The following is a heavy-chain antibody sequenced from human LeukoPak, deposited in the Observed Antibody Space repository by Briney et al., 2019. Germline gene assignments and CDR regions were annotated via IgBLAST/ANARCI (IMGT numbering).Heavy chain of an antibody. CDR2: ISSDVTNT. J-gene: IGHJ3*01. D-gene: IGHD7-27*01. CDR1: GFTFSSSW. CDR3: ARGDWGSALS. V-gene: IGHV3-74*01. Sequence: PGGSLRLSCAASGFTFSSSWLHWVRQAPGRGLVWVSRISSDVTNTAYGDSEKGRFTISRDNAKNTLYLQMNSLRVDDTGVYYCARGDWGSALSWGRGTMVTVSS.